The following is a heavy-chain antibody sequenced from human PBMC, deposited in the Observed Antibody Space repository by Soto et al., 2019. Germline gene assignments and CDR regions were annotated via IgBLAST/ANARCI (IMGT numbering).Heavy chain of an antibody. V-gene: IGHV4-31*03. CDR3: ARLQYNFFDY. J-gene: IGHJ4*02. Sequence: SETLCLTCTFSGGSISIGGYDWSWIRQHPGKGLEWIGYIYYSGSTYYNPSLKSRVTISVDTSKNQFSLKLSSVTAADTAVYYCARLQYNFFDYWGQGTLVTVSS. D-gene: IGHD1-1*01. CDR2: IYYSGST. CDR1: GGSISIGGYD.